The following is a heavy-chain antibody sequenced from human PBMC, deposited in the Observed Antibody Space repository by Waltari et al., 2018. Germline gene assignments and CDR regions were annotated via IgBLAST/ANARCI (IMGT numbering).Heavy chain of an antibody. V-gene: IGHV1-24*01. J-gene: IGHJ3*02. CDR1: GYTLTELS. Sequence: QVQLVQSGAEVKKPGASVKVSCKVSGYTLTELSMHWVRQAPGKGLEWMGGFDPEDGETIYAQKFQGRVTMTEDTSTDTAYMELSSLRSEDTAVYYCATPAGWDPRGPHAFDIWGQGTMVTVSS. CDR2: FDPEDGET. D-gene: IGHD1-26*01. CDR3: ATPAGWDPRGPHAFDI.